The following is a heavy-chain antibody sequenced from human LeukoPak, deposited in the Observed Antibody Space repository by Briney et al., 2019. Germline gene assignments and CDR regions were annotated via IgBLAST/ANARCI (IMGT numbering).Heavy chain of an antibody. CDR2: IKQDGSEK. V-gene: IGHV3-7*01. J-gene: IGHJ3*02. CDR3: ARVGGWLFSRFGAFDI. D-gene: IGHD3-22*01. CDR1: GFTFSSYW. Sequence: PGGSLRLSCAASGFTFSSYWMTWVRQAPGKGLEWVAKIKQDGSEKDYVDSVKGRLTISRDNAKNSLYLQMNSLRAEDTAVYYCARVGGWLFSRFGAFDIWGQRTMVTVSS.